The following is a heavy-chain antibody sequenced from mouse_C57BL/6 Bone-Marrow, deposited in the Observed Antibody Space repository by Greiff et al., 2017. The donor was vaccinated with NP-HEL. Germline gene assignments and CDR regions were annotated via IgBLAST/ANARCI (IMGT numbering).Heavy chain of an antibody. J-gene: IGHJ4*01. Sequence: DVMLVESGGGLVKPGGSLKLSCAASGFTFSDYGMHWVRQAPEKGLEWVAYISSGSSTIYYADTVKGRFTISRDNAKNTLFLQMTSLRSEDTAMYYCARPGITTVGYWGQGTSVTVSS. CDR2: ISSGSSTI. CDR1: GFTFSDYG. CDR3: ARPGITTVGY. V-gene: IGHV5-17*01. D-gene: IGHD1-1*01.